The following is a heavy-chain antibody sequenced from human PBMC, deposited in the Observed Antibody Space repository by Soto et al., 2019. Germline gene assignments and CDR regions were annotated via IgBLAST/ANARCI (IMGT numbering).Heavy chain of an antibody. J-gene: IGHJ4*02. V-gene: IGHV3-23*01. D-gene: IGHD2-8*01. Sequence: GGSLRLSCTASGFTFSSYAMSWVRQAPGKGLEWVSSISGGGDDTNYADSVKGRFTISRDNSENTMYLQMNSLRAEDTAVYYCAKIVCTSNCYDYWGQGTLVTVSS. CDR1: GFTFSSYA. CDR3: AKIVCTSNCYDY. CDR2: ISGGGDDT.